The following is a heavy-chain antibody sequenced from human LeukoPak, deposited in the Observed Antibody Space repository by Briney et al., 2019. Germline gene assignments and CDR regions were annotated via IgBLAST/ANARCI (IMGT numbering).Heavy chain of an antibody. Sequence: ASVKVSCKASGYTFTGYYMHWVRQAPGQGLEWMGWINPNSGGTNYAQNFQGRVTMTRDTSISTAYMELRSLSSDDTAVYYCARNFDSSSWHYWFDPWGQGTLVTVSS. CDR3: ARNFDSSSWHYWFDP. J-gene: IGHJ5*02. V-gene: IGHV1-2*02. CDR2: INPNSGGT. D-gene: IGHD6-13*01. CDR1: GYTFTGYY.